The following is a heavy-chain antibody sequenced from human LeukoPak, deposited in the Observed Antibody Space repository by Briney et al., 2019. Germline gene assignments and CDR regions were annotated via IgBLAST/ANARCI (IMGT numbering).Heavy chain of an antibody. CDR2: IYSGGST. D-gene: IGHD6-13*01. V-gene: IGHV3-53*01. CDR3: ASSSSSNQYYYYGMDV. J-gene: IGHJ6*02. CDR1: GFTVSSNY. Sequence: GGSLRLSCAASGFTVSSNYMSWVRQAPGKGLEWVSVIYSGGSTYYADSVKGRFTISKDNSKNTLYLQMNSLRAEDTAVYYCASSSSSNQYYYYGMDVWGQGTTVTVSS.